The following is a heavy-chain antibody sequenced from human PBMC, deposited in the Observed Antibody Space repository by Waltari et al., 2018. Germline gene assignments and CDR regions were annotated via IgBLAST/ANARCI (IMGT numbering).Heavy chain of an antibody. CDR2: VKQDGSEK. D-gene: IGHD3-10*01. CDR1: GFTFRSYL. CDR3: MRGRGSS. Sequence: EVQLVESGGDLVQPGGSLRLSCAASGFTFRSYLMSWVSQAPGKGLEWVANVKQDGSEKYYVDSVKGRCTISRDNAKNSLFLQMNSLRVEDTAVYYCMRGRGSSWGQGTMVSVSS. J-gene: IGHJ3*01. V-gene: IGHV3-7*01.